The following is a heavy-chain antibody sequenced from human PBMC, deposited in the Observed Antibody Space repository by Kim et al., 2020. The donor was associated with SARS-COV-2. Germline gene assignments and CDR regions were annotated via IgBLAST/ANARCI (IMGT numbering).Heavy chain of an antibody. CDR3: AKSTVHGSGSYYGPFDY. V-gene: IGHV3-23*01. CDR2: ISGSGGST. D-gene: IGHD3-10*01. Sequence: GGSLRLSCAASGFTFSSYAMSWVRQAPGKGLEWVSAISGSGGSTYYADSVKGRFTISRDNSKNTLYLQMNSLRAEDTAVYYCAKSTVHGSGSYYGPFDYWGQGTLVTVSS. CDR1: GFTFSSYA. J-gene: IGHJ4*02.